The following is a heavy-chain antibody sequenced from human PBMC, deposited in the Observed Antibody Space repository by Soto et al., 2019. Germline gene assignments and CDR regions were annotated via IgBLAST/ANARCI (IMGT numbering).Heavy chain of an antibody. J-gene: IGHJ6*02. Sequence: LSLTCTVSGGSISSGGYYWSWIRQHPGKGLEWIGYIYYSGSTYYNPSLKSRVTISVDTSKNQFSLKLSSVTAADTAVYYCARGVYKVDTAMVGLRYYYYGMDVWGQGTTVTVYS. CDR3: ARGVYKVDTAMVGLRYYYYGMDV. CDR1: GGSISSGGYY. V-gene: IGHV4-31*03. D-gene: IGHD5-18*01. CDR2: IYYSGST.